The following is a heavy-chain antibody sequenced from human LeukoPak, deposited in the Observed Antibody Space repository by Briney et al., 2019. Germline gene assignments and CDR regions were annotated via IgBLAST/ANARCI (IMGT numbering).Heavy chain of an antibody. CDR3: ARDPYSGNYGNDYYYYMDV. D-gene: IGHD1-26*01. CDR1: GFTLSSYE. J-gene: IGHJ6*03. CDR2: VDYSADST. V-gene: IGHV3-23*01. Sequence: GGSLRLSCTVSGFTLSSYEMSWIRQAPGKGLEWVSSVDYSADSTHYADSVMGRFTISRDNSKNSLYLQMNSLSPDDTAVYFCARDPYSGNYGNDYYYYMDVWGKGTTVTISS.